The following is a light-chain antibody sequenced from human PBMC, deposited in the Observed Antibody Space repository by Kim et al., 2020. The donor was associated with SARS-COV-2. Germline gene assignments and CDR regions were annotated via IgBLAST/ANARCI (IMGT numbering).Light chain of an antibody. CDR3: QQTYSTPRT. V-gene: IGKV1-39*01. Sequence: ASVADRVTITCRASQSINSVLNWYQQKPGKAPKLLIDAASSLQSGVPSRFSGSGSGTDVTLTISSLQPEDFATYFCQQTYSTPRTFGQGTKVDIK. CDR1: QSINSV. J-gene: IGKJ1*01. CDR2: AAS.